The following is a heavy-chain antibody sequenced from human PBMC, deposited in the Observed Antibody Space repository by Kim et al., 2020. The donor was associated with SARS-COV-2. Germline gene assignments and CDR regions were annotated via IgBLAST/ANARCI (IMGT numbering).Heavy chain of an antibody. CDR1: GFTFSSYS. CDR3: ARDRVYSSGRYYYCGMDV. J-gene: IGHJ6*02. V-gene: IGHV3-48*04. CDR2: ISSSSSTI. Sequence: GGSLRLSCAASGFTFSSYSMNWVRQAPGKGLEWVSYISSSSSTIYYADSVKGRFTISRDNAKNSLYLQMNSLRAEDTAVYYCARDRVYSSGRYYYCGMDVWGQGTTVTVSS. D-gene: IGHD6-19*01.